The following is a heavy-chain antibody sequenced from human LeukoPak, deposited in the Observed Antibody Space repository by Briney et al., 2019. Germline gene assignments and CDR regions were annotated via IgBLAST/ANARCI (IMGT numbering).Heavy chain of an antibody. CDR3: ARALERNRDYYGLDV. Sequence: GGSLRLSCAVSGFIFSSYSLNWVRQAPGKGLEWISYISGSSDTIFYADSVKGRFTVSRDNAKNSLYLQMDSLRAEDTAVYYCARALERNRDYYGLDVWGQGTTVTVSS. J-gene: IGHJ6*02. D-gene: IGHD1-1*01. CDR1: GFIFSSYS. CDR2: ISGSSDTI. V-gene: IGHV3-48*04.